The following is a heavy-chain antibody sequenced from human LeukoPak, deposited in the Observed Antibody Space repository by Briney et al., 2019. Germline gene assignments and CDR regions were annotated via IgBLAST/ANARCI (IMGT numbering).Heavy chain of an antibody. J-gene: IGHJ3*02. CDR1: GFTFSSYD. CDR2: IGTAGDT. D-gene: IGHD2-2*01. V-gene: IGHV3-13*01. CDR3: ARDRGYCSSTSCPGPGAFDI. Sequence: GGSLRLSCAASGFTFSSYDMHWVRQATGKGLEWVSAIGTAGDTYYPGSVKGRFTISRENAKNSLYLQMNSLRAGDTAVYYCARDRGYCSSTSCPGPGAFDIWGQGTMVTVSS.